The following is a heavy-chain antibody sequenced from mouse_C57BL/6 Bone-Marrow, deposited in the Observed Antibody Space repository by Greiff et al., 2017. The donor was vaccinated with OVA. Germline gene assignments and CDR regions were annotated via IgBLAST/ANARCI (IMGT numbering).Heavy chain of an antibody. CDR1: GYTFTTYP. V-gene: IGHV1-47*01. CDR3: ARSHVLDY. Sequence: VQLQQSGAELVKPGASVKMSCKASGYTFTTYPIEWMKQNHGKSLEWIGNFHPYNDDTKYNEKFKGKATLTADKSSSTAYMQFSSLTSEDSAIYYCARSHVLDYWGQGTTLTVSS. CDR2: FHPYNDDT. J-gene: IGHJ2*01.